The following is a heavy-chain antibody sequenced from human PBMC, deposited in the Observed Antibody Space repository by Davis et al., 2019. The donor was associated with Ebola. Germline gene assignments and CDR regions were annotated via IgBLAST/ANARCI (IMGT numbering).Heavy chain of an antibody. CDR3: ARASHFWSGYYTEGHGMDV. Sequence: GESLKISCAASGFTFSSYSMNWVRQAPGKWLEWVSYISSSSSTIYYADSVKGRFTISRDNAKNTLYLQINSLRDEDTAVYYCARASHFWSGYYTEGHGMDVWGQGTTVTVSS. D-gene: IGHD3-3*02. V-gene: IGHV3-48*02. CDR2: ISSSSSTI. CDR1: GFTFSSYS. J-gene: IGHJ6*02.